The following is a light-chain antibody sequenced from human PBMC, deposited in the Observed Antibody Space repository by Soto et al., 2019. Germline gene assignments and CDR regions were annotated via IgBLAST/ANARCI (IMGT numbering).Light chain of an antibody. CDR3: QSYDSSLSGRV. Sequence: QSVLTQPPSVSGAPGQRVTISCTGSNSNIGSSYNVHWYQHLPGTAPKLLIYDDNNRPSGVSDRFSGSKSGTSASLAITGLQAEDEADYYCQSYDSSLSGRVFGGGTKVTVL. CDR1: NSNIGSSYN. V-gene: IGLV1-40*01. CDR2: DDN. J-gene: IGLJ3*02.